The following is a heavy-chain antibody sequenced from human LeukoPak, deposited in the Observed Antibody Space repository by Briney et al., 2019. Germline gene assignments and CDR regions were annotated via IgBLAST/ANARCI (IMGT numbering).Heavy chain of an antibody. CDR3: ARELLSDDGAFDI. J-gene: IGHJ3*02. CDR1: GFTFSGFW. D-gene: IGHD2-8*01. V-gene: IGHV3-21*01. CDR2: ISSSSSYI. Sequence: GGSLRLSCVASGFTFSGFWMHWVRQPPGKGLEWVSSISSSSSYIYYADSVKGRFTISRDNAKNSLYLQMNSLRAEDTAVYYCARELLSDDGAFDIWGQGTMVTVSS.